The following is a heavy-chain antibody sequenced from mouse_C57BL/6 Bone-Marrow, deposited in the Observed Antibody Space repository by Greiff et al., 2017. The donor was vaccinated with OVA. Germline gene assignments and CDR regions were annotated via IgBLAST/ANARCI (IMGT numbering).Heavy chain of an antibody. Sequence: VQLVESGAELVRPGTSVKVSCKASGYAFTNYLIEWVKQRPGQGLEWIGVINPGSGGTNYNEKFKGKATLTADKSSSTAYMQLSSLTSEDSAVYFCATAQAVAYWGQGTLVTVSA. V-gene: IGHV1-54*01. CDR3: ATAQAVAY. D-gene: IGHD3-2*02. CDR1: GYAFTNYL. CDR2: INPGSGGT. J-gene: IGHJ3*01.